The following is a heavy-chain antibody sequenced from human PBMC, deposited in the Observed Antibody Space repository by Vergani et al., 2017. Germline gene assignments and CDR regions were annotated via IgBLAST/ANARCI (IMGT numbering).Heavy chain of an antibody. Sequence: EVQLVESGGGVVQPGGSLRLSCAASGFTFSSYSMNWVRQAPGKGLEWVSYISSSSSTIYYADSVKGRFTISRDNAKNSLYLQMNSLRAEDTAVYYCAMINIVVAALFDYWGQGTLVTVSS. CDR2: ISSSSSTI. CDR3: AMINIVVAALFDY. V-gene: IGHV3-48*01. CDR1: GFTFSSYS. J-gene: IGHJ4*02. D-gene: IGHD2-15*01.